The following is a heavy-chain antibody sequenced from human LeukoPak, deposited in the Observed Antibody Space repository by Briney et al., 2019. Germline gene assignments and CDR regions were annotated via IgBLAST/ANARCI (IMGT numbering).Heavy chain of an antibody. Sequence: SETLSLTCAVYGGSFSGYYWSWIRQPPGKGLEWIGEINHSGSTNYNPSLKSRVTISVDTSKNQFSLKLSSVTAADTAVYYCARGGEHDCGDYWFDYWGQGNLVTVSS. J-gene: IGHJ4*02. CDR2: INHSGST. CDR1: GGSFSGYY. CDR3: ARGGEHDCGDYWFDY. V-gene: IGHV4-34*01. D-gene: IGHD4-17*01.